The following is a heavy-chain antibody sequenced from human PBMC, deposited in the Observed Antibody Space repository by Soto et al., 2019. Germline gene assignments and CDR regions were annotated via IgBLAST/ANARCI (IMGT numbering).Heavy chain of an antibody. J-gene: IGHJ6*02. CDR3: ARVARITIFGVVIPLDYYGMDV. D-gene: IGHD3-3*01. V-gene: IGHV1-18*04. Sequence: ASVKVSCKASGYTFTSYGISWVRQAPGQGLEWMGWISAYNGNTNYAQKLQGRVTMTTDTSTSTAYMELRSLRSDDTAVYYCARVARITIFGVVIPLDYYGMDVWGQGTTVTVFS. CDR1: GYTFTSYG. CDR2: ISAYNGNT.